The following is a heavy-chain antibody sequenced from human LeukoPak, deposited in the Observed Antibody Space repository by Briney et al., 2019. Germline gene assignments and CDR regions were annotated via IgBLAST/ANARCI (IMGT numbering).Heavy chain of an antibody. Sequence: PSETLSLTCTVSGGSISSYYWSWIRKPPGKGLEWIGYIYYSGSTNYNPSLKSRVTISVDTSKNQFSPKLSSVTAADTAVYHCARGSSGWTFNYWGQGTLVTVSS. CDR2: IYYSGST. J-gene: IGHJ4*02. CDR3: ARGSSGWTFNY. D-gene: IGHD6-19*01. V-gene: IGHV4-59*01. CDR1: GGSISSYY.